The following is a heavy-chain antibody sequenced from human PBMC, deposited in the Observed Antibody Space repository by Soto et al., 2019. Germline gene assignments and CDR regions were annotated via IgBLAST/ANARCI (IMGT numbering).Heavy chain of an antibody. V-gene: IGHV1-18*04. J-gene: IGHJ6*02. D-gene: IGHD1-20*01. CDR1: GYTFTSYG. CDR3: ARVLLSRVTGTKQYGMNV. CDR2: ISAYNGNT. Sequence: ASVKVSCKASGYTFTSYGISWVGQAPGQGREWMGWISAYNGNTNYAQKLQGRVTMTTDTSTSTAYMELRSLRSDDTAVYYCARVLLSRVTGTKQYGMNVWGQGTTVIVSS.